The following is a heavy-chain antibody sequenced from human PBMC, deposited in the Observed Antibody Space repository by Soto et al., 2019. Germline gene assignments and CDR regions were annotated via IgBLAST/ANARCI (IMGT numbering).Heavy chain of an antibody. D-gene: IGHD7-27*01. V-gene: IGHV4-59*01. Sequence: SETLSLTCAVSGGSISTYYWGWIRQPPGKGLEWIAYFHYSGSTYYNPSLKSRVTTSVDTSKKQFSLKLTSVIAADTAVYYCARGNGDLHFDYWGQGTLVTVSS. CDR1: GGSISTYY. CDR2: FHYSGST. J-gene: IGHJ4*02. CDR3: ARGNGDLHFDY.